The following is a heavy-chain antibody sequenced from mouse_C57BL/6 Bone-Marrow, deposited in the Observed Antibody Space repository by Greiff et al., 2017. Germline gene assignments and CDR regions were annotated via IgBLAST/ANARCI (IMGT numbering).Heavy chain of an antibody. CDR2: ISSGGSYT. Sequence: EVKVVESGGDLVKPGGSLKLSCAASGFTFSSYGMSWVRQTPDKRLEWVATISSGGSYTYYPDSVKGRFTISRANANNTLYLQMSILKSEDTAMYYCASPFYFYGSSFAMDYWGQGTSVTVSS. CDR1: GFTFSSYG. CDR3: ASPFYFYGSSFAMDY. V-gene: IGHV5-6*01. J-gene: IGHJ4*01. D-gene: IGHD1-1*01.